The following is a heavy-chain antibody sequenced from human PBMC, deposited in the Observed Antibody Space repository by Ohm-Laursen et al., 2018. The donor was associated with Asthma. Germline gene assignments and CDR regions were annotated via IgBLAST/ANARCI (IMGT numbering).Heavy chain of an antibody. J-gene: IGHJ6*02. CDR2: ISYDGSIE. V-gene: IGHV3-30*18. Sequence: SLRLSCAASGFSFSSYAMHWDRQAPGKGLECVALISYDGSIESYADSVKGRFTISRDNFKNTVHLDMNSLRAEDTAVYHCAKGIVPVYYYGLDVWGQGTTVTVSS. CDR3: AKGIVPVYYYGLDV. CDR1: GFSFSSYA. D-gene: IGHD1-26*01.